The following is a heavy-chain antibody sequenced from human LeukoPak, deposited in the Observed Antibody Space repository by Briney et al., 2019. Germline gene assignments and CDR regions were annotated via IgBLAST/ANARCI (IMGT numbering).Heavy chain of an antibody. CDR1: GGTFSSYA. D-gene: IGHD1-26*01. CDR3: ARDRYSGSYALYYYYGMDV. V-gene: IGHV1-69*13. Sequence: GASVTVSCKASGGTFSSYAISWVRQAPGQGLEWMGGIIPIFGTANYAQKFQGRVTITADESTSTAYMELSSLRSEDTAVYYCARDRYSGSYALYYYYGMDVWGQGTTVTVSS. CDR2: IIPIFGTA. J-gene: IGHJ6*02.